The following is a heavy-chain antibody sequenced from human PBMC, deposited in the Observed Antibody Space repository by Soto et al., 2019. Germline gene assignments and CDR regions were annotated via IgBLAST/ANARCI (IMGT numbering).Heavy chain of an antibody. CDR1: GYSFTSYW. V-gene: IGHV5-10-1*01. J-gene: IGHJ5*02. CDR2: IDPSDSYT. D-gene: IGHD5-18*01. CDR3: ARQSRGYPHGNWFDP. Sequence: GESLKISCKGFGYSFTSYWISWVRQMPGKGLEWMGWIDPSDSYTNYSPSFQGHVTISADKSISTAYLQWSSLKASDTAMYYCARQSRGYPHGNWFDPWGQGTMVTVSS.